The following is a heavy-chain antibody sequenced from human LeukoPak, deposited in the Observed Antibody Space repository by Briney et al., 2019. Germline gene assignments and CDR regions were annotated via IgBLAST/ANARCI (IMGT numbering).Heavy chain of an antibody. CDR3: AGDHTPNYYDSSGLDY. J-gene: IGHJ4*02. CDR2: ISYDGSNK. D-gene: IGHD3-22*01. CDR1: GVIFSSYA. Sequence: GGSLRLSCAASGVIFSSYAMHWVRQAPGKGLEWVAVISYDGSNKYYADSVKGRFTISRDNSKNTLYLQMNSLRAEDTAVYYCAGDHTPNYYDSSGLDYWGQGTLVTVSS. V-gene: IGHV3-30*04.